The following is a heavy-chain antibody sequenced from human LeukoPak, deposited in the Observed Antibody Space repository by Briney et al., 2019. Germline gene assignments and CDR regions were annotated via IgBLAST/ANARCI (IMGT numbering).Heavy chain of an antibody. CDR2: ISWNSGIT. D-gene: IGHD2/OR15-2a*01. J-gene: IGHJ3*01. V-gene: IGHV3-9*01. CDR1: GFTFNDYA. Sequence: SGGSLRLSCADSGFTFNDYAMHWVRQAPGKGLEWVSGISWNSGITGYADSVKGRFTISRDNAKKSLYLQMKSLRVEDTSLYYCAKGRIFSPTHDAFDVWGQGTMVTVSS. CDR3: AKGRIFSPTHDAFDV.